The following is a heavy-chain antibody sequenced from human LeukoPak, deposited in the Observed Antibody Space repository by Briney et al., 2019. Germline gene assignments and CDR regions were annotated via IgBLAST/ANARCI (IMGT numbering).Heavy chain of an antibody. J-gene: IGHJ4*02. D-gene: IGHD5-12*01. Sequence: SETLSLTCTVSCGSVSSGSYYWSWIRQPPGKGLEWIGYLYYSGSTNYNPSLKSRVTISVDTSKNQFSLKLSSVTAADTAVYYCARDRGGYSGYDYYFDHWGQGSLVTVSS. CDR2: LYYSGST. CDR1: CGSVSSGSYY. V-gene: IGHV4-61*01. CDR3: ARDRGGYSGYDYYFDH.